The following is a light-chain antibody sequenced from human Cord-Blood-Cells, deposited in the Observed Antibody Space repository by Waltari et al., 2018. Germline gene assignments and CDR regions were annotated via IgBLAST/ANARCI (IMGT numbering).Light chain of an antibody. CDR1: SSDVGSYNL. CDR3: RSNAGSNHFVV. CDR2: EGS. V-gene: IGLV2-23*03. Sequence: QSALTQPASVSGSPGQSITISCTGTSSDVGSYNLVSWYQQHPGKAPKLMIYEGSKRPLRVSYCLPCAQSGQTAFLAIPGAQGEGQAEYYRRSNAGSNHFVVFGGGTKLTVL. J-gene: IGLJ2*01.